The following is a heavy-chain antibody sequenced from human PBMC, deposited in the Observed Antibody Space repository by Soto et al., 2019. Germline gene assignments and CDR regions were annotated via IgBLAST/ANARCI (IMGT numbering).Heavy chain of an antibody. CDR1: GGSFSGYY. V-gene: IGHV4-34*01. J-gene: IGHJ3*02. D-gene: IGHD3-22*01. Sequence: SETLSLTCGVYGGSFSGYYWSWIRQPPGKGLEWIGEISRGGTTNYKPSLKSRVTISVDTSKNQFSLRLSSVTAADTAVYYCARGPYYYDSSAYYYALGFDIWGQGTLVTVSS. CDR3: ARGPYYYDSSAYYYALGFDI. CDR2: ISRGGTT.